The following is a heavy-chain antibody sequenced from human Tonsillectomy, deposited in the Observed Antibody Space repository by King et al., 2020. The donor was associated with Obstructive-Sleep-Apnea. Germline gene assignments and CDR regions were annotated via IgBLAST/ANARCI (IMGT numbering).Heavy chain of an antibody. Sequence: VQLQESGPGLVKPSQTLSLTCAVSCCSISSGGYSWSWIRQPPGKGLEWIGYISDSWSTHYNPSLKSRVTIQVDTSKNQFSLKLSSVTAADTALYYCARGGDYGDYRTAVGADYWGQGTLVTVSS. CDR3: ARGGDYGDYRTAVGADY. CDR2: ISDSWST. V-gene: IGHV4-30-4*07. CDR1: CCSISSGGYS. J-gene: IGHJ4*02. D-gene: IGHD4-17*01.